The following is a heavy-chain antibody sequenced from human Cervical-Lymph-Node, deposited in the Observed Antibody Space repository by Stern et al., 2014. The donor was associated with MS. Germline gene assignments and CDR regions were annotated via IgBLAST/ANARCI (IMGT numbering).Heavy chain of an antibody. CDR3: ARVKDTTMDDDGLDI. V-gene: IGHV1-69*12. J-gene: IGHJ3*02. D-gene: IGHD5-18*01. CDR2: IIPIFGTA. CDR1: GGTFSNYA. Sequence: QDQLVQSGAEVKKPGSSVKVSCKASGGTFSNYAISWVRQAPGQGLEWMGGIIPIFGTADYAQKFQGRVTITADGSTNTAYMELSSLRSEDTAVYYCARVKDTTMDDDGLDIWGQGTMVTVSS.